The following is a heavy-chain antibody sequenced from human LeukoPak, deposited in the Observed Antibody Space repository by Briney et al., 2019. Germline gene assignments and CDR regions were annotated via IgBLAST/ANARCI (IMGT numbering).Heavy chain of an antibody. CDR1: GFTFSSYV. J-gene: IGHJ6*04. CDR3: AELGITMIGGV. CDR2: ISYDGSNE. V-gene: IGHV3-30*04. Sequence: GGSLRLSCAASGFTFSSYVMHWVRQAPGKGLEWVAIISYDGSNEYYADSVKGRFTISRDNSKNTLYLQMNSLRAADTAVYYCAELGITMIGGVWGKGTTVTISS. D-gene: IGHD3-10*02.